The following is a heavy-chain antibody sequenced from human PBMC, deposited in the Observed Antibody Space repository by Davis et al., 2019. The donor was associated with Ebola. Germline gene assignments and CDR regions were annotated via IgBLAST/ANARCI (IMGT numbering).Heavy chain of an antibody. CDR2: IKPDGSGK. J-gene: IGHJ4*02. CDR3: ARDPSTAIFVDY. V-gene: IGHV3-7*01. D-gene: IGHD3-3*01. Sequence: GGSLRLSCAASGFTFSRYWMSWVRQAPGKGLEWVANIKPDGSGKYYVDSVRGRFTISRDNAKNSVYLQMNSLRAEDTAVYYCARDPSTAIFVDYWGQGTLVTVSS. CDR1: GFTFSRYW.